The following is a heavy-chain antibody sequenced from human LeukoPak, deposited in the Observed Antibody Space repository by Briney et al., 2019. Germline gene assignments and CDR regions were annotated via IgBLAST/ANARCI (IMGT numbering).Heavy chain of an antibody. CDR3: AQFNRYYFDY. V-gene: IGHV4-39*01. CDR1: GGSISSTIYY. Sequence: SETLSLTCTVSGGSISSTIYYWCWIRQPPGKGLEWIGSIYYSGSTYYNPSLKSRVTISVDTSKNQFSLKLSSVTAADTAVYYCAQFNRYYFDYWGQGTLVTVSS. J-gene: IGHJ4*02. CDR2: IYYSGST. D-gene: IGHD1-14*01.